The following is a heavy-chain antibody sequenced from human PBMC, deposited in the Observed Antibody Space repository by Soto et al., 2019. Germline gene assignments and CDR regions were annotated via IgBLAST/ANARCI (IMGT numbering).Heavy chain of an antibody. J-gene: IGHJ5*02. Sequence: QITLKESGPTLVKPTQTLTLTCTFSGFSLSTSGVGVGWIRQPPGKALEWLALIYWDDDKRYSPSLKSRLNITKETSKNQVFPTMTNMAPVHTATYFCAHLPLRRDWFDPWGQGTLVTVSS. CDR2: IYWDDDK. V-gene: IGHV2-5*02. CDR1: GFSLSTSGVG. CDR3: AHLPLRRDWFDP.